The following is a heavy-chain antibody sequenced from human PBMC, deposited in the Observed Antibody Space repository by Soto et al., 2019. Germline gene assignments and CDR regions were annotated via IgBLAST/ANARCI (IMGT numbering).Heavy chain of an antibody. J-gene: IGHJ6*02. Sequence: ASVKVSCKASGGTFSSYAISWVRQAPGQGLEWMGGIIPIFGTANYAQKFQGRVTITADESTSTAYMELSSLRSEDTAVYYCARVYDDFWSGYWSPQYYYYYGMDVWGQGTTVTVSS. V-gene: IGHV1-69*13. D-gene: IGHD3-3*01. CDR3: ARVYDDFWSGYWSPQYYYYYGMDV. CDR2: IIPIFGTA. CDR1: GGTFSSYA.